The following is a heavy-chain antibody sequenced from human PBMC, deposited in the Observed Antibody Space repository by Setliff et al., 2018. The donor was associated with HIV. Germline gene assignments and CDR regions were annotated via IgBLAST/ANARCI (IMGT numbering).Heavy chain of an antibody. J-gene: IGHJ5*01. CDR2: INPGDSDT. D-gene: IGHD3-10*01. Sequence: RGESLKISCKGFAYGLTSYWIGWVRQMPGKGLEWMGIINPGDSDTRYSPSFQGQVTFSVDKSIGTAYLHWSSLKVSDTAMYYCTTHGGSTWLHSWGQGTLVTVSS. CDR3: TTHGGSTWLHS. V-gene: IGHV5-51*01. CDR1: AYGLTSYW.